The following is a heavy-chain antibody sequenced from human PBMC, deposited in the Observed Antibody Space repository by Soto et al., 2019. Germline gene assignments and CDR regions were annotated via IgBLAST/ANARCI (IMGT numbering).Heavy chain of an antibody. J-gene: IGHJ3*02. V-gene: IGHV4-31*03. CDR2: IYDSGYT. D-gene: IGHD1-26*01. CDR1: GVSMSGGGYY. CDR3: VRDQGAWRGFEI. Sequence: QVQLQESGPGLVKPSQTLSLTCNVSGVSMSGGGYYWTWIRQQPGKGLEWIGYIYDSGYTYYNPSVRSRLIISLDTAKNHYSLNVSSVTSADTAVYYCVRDQGAWRGFEIWGQGTMLTVS.